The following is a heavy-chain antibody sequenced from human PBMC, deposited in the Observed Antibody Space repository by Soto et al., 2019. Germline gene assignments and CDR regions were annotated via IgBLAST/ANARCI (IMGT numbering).Heavy chain of an antibody. Sequence: QVQLVQSGAEVKKPGASAKVSCKASGYTFTSYAMHWVRQAPGQRLEWMGWINAGNGNTKYSQKFQGRVTITRDTSASTAYMELSSLRSEDTAVYYCARVGGSGYYYYYYGMDVWGQGTTVTVSS. D-gene: IGHD2-15*01. CDR2: INAGNGNT. V-gene: IGHV1-3*01. CDR1: GYTFTSYA. J-gene: IGHJ6*02. CDR3: ARVGGSGYYYYYYGMDV.